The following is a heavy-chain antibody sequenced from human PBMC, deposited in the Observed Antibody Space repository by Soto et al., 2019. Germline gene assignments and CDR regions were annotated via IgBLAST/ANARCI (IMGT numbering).Heavy chain of an antibody. Sequence: QVQLVQSGAEVKKPGSSVKVSCKASGGTFSSYTISWVRQAPGQGLEWMGRIIPILGIANYAQKFQGRVTITAXXSXSXXYMERSSLRSEDTAVYYCARSYYYGSGSYENWFDPWGQGTLVTVSS. J-gene: IGHJ5*02. CDR2: IIPILGIA. V-gene: IGHV1-69*02. D-gene: IGHD3-10*01. CDR3: ARSYYYGSGSYENWFDP. CDR1: GGTFSSYT.